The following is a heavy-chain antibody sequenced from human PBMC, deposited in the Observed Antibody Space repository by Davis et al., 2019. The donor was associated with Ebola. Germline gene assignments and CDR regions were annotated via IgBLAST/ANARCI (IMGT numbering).Heavy chain of an antibody. D-gene: IGHD3-10*01. CDR3: ATTSGGIELWTYFEY. CDR2: INPKNGDT. V-gene: IGHV1-2*02. CDR1: GYTFSDYY. Sequence: ASVKVSCKTSGYTFSDYYIHWVRQAPGQGLEWMGWINPKNGDTNYAQKFRGRVTVTRDTSVNTAYLQLSSLRPNDTAVYSCATTSGGIELWTYFEYWGQGTLVTVSS. J-gene: IGHJ4*02.